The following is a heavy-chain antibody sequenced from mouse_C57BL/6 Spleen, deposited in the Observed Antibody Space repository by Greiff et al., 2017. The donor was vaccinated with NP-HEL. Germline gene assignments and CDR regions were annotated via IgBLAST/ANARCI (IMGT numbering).Heavy chain of an antibody. D-gene: IGHD1-1*02. V-gene: IGHV1-26*01. Sequence: EVQLQQSGPELVKPGASVKISCKASGYTFTDYYMNWVKQSHGKSLEWIGDINPNNGGTSYNQKFKGKATLTVDKSSSTAYMELRSLTSEDSAVYYCARGGVAHVDYWGQGTTLTVSS. CDR2: INPNNGGT. CDR1: GYTFTDYY. J-gene: IGHJ2*01. CDR3: ARGGVAHVDY.